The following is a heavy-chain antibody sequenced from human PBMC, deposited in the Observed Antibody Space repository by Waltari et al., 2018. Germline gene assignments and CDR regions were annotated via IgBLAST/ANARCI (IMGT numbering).Heavy chain of an antibody. J-gene: IGHJ4*02. CDR3: ARDAAEAGLIAVTGRFDY. CDR1: DYSISSGHY. CDR2: IFHTGST. Sequence: QVQLQESGPGLVKPSETLSLICSVSDYSISSGHYWAWIRQSPGKGLEWIGSIFHTGSTYYNPSLESRATISADTSKNQLYLKMSSVTAADTAVFYCARDAAEAGLIAVTGRFDYWGPGALVSVSS. V-gene: IGHV4-38-2*02. D-gene: IGHD6-19*01.